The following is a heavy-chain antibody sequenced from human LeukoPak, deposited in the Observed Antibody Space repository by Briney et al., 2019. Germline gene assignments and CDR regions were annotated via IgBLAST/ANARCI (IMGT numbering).Heavy chain of an antibody. CDR2: ISSSSSVI. CDR3: VRDILEGFFDS. D-gene: IGHD1-1*01. Sequence: PGGSLRLSCAASGFTFSTYNMNWVRQAPGKGLEWVSYISSSSSVIYYSDSVKGRFTISRDNAKNSLYLQMKSLRDEDTAVYYCVRDILEGFFDSWGQGTLVTVSS. V-gene: IGHV3-48*02. CDR1: GFTFSTYN. J-gene: IGHJ4*02.